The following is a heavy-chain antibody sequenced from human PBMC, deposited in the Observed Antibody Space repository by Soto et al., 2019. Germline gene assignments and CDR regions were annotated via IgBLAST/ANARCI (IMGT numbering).Heavy chain of an antibody. CDR1: GGSFSGYY. CDR2: INHSGST. CDR3: ARGITMVRGVIFRNQRRPRSIDV. Sequence: PSETLSLTCAVYGGSFSGYYWSWIRQPPGKGLEWIGEINHSGSTNYNPSLKSRVTISVDTSKNQFSLKLSSVTAADTAVYYCARGITMVRGVIFRNQRRPRSIDVWGQGTTVTVSS. D-gene: IGHD3-10*01. J-gene: IGHJ6*02. V-gene: IGHV4-34*01.